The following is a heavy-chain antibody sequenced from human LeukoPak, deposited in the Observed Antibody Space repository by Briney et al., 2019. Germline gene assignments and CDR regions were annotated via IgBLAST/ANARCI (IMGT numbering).Heavy chain of an antibody. D-gene: IGHD3-22*01. CDR3: ARDRGHYYDSSGYYSEGMDV. CDR1: GGSISSYY. Sequence: SETLSLTCTVSGGSISSYYWSWIRQPPGKGLEWIGYIYYSGGTNYNPSLKSRVTISVDTSKNQFSLKLSSVTAADTAVYYCARDRGHYYDSSGYYSEGMDVWGQGTTVTVSS. CDR2: IYYSGGT. J-gene: IGHJ6*02. V-gene: IGHV4-59*01.